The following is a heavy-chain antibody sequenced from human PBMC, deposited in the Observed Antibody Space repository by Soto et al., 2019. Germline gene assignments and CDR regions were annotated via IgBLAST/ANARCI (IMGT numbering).Heavy chain of an antibody. CDR2: IIPIFGTA. J-gene: IGHJ5*02. V-gene: IGHV1-69*01. Sequence: QVQLVQSGAEVKKPGSSVKVSCKASGGTFSSYAISWVRQAPGQGLEWMGGIIPIFGTANYAQKFQGRVTITADESTSTDYMELSSLRSEDTAVYYCASRCSSTSCYSYNWFDPWGKGTLVTVSS. CDR1: GGTFSSYA. CDR3: ASRCSSTSCYSYNWFDP. D-gene: IGHD2-2*01.